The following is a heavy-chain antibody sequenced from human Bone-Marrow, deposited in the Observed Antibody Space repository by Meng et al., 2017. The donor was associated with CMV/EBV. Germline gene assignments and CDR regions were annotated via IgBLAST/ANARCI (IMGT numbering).Heavy chain of an antibody. CDR2: IHHSGNA. Sequence: SETLSLTCDVYGESFSDYYWNWIRQSPGKGLEWIGEIHHSGNANYNPSLKSRVTISVDTSKNLFSLKLTSVTAADTAVYYCARGNQMATILGWGYYYYGMDVWGQGNTVTVSS. D-gene: IGHD5-24*01. J-gene: IGHJ6*02. V-gene: IGHV4-34*01. CDR3: ARGNQMATILGWGYYYYGMDV. CDR1: GESFSDYY.